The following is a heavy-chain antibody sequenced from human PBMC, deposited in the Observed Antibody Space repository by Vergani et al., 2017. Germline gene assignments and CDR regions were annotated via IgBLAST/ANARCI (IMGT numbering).Heavy chain of an antibody. V-gene: IGHV4-4*07. CDR3: ARDIGTYYDFWSGYQHNWFDP. J-gene: IGHJ5*02. CDR1: GGSISSYY. D-gene: IGHD3-3*01. CDR2: IYTSGST. Sequence: QVQLQESGPGLVKPSETLSLTCTVSGGSISSYYWSWIRQPAGKGLECIGRIYTSGSTNYNPSLKSRVTMSVDTSKNQFSLKLSSVTAADTAVYYCARDIGTYYDFWSGYQHNWFDPWGQGTLVTVSS.